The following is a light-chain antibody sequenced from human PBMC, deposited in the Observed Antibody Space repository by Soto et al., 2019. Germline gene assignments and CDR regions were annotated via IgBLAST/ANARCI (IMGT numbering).Light chain of an antibody. Sequence: QSALTQPRSVSGSPGQSVTISCTGTNSDIGNYNYVSWYQQHPGKAPKVMIYDVTKRPSGVPDRFSGSTSGNTASLTISGRQAEDEADYYCCSYPGSHTWVFGGGTKLTVL. V-gene: IGLV2-11*01. J-gene: IGLJ3*02. CDR3: CSYPGSHTWV. CDR2: DVT. CDR1: NSDIGNYNY.